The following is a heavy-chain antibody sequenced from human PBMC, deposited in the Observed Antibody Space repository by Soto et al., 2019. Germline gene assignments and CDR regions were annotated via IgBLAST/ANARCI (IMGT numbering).Heavy chain of an antibody. D-gene: IGHD6-19*01. V-gene: IGHV3-23*01. Sequence: EVQLLESGGGLVQPGGSLRLSCAASGFTFSSYAMNWVRQAPGKGLEWVSAISGSGGSIYYADSVKGRFTISRDNSKNMLFLQMNSMRAEDTAVYYCSKTTTARIAVAPRGLFDYWGQGTLVTVPS. J-gene: IGHJ4*02. CDR2: ISGSGGSI. CDR3: SKTTTARIAVAPRGLFDY. CDR1: GFTFSSYA.